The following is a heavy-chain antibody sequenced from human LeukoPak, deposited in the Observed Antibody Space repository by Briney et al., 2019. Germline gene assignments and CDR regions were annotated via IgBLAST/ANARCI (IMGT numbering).Heavy chain of an antibody. V-gene: IGHV4-59*01. Sequence: SETLSLTCTVSGGSISSNYWSWIRQPPGKGLEWIGYIYYSGSTNYNPSLKSRVTISVDTSKNQFSLKLSSVTAADTAVYYCARDLGGTGDFDSWGQGTLVTVSS. CDR1: GGSISSNY. CDR3: ARDLGGTGDFDS. D-gene: IGHD3-10*01. CDR2: IYYSGST. J-gene: IGHJ4*02.